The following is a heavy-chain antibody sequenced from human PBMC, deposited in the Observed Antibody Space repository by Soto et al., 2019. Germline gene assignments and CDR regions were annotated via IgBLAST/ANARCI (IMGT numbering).Heavy chain of an antibody. V-gene: IGHV1-18*01. Sequence: ASVKVSCKTSGYTFTSYHISWVRQAPGQGLEWMGWISAYNTNTNYAQKFQGRVTMTTDTLTSTAYMELRSLRSDDTAVYYCARDYGFGELFDPWGQGTLVTVSS. CDR2: ISAYNTNT. J-gene: IGHJ5*02. CDR1: GYTFTSYH. CDR3: ARDYGFGELFDP. D-gene: IGHD3-10*01.